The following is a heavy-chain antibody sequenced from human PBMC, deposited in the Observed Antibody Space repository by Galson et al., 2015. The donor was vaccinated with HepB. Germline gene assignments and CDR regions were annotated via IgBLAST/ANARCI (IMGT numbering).Heavy chain of an antibody. Sequence: SLRLSCAASGLTVINNHMTWVRQAPGKGLEWVSTIYSDGNTYYADSVRGRFTISRDTSKNTLYLQMNSLRVEDTAVYSCARSPPRPDRWALDWFDPWGQGTRVTVSS. D-gene: IGHD4-23*01. CDR2: IYSDGNT. J-gene: IGHJ5*02. V-gene: IGHV3-66*01. CDR3: ARSPPRPDRWALDWFDP. CDR1: GLTVINNH.